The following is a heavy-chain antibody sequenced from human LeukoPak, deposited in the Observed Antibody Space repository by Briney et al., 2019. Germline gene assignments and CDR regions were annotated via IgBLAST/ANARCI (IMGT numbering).Heavy chain of an antibody. Sequence: GGSLRLSRAASGFSFSSYEMNWVRQAPGKGLEWISYISASGTLTHYADSVEGRFTISRDNAKNSLFLQMNSLRGEDTAVYYCAELGITMIGGVWGKGTTVTISS. CDR1: GFSFSSYE. CDR2: ISASGTLT. V-gene: IGHV3-48*03. CDR3: AELGITMIGGV. J-gene: IGHJ6*04. D-gene: IGHD3-10*02.